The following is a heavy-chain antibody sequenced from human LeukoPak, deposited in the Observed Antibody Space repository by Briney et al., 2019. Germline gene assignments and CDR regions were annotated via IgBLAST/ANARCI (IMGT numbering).Heavy chain of an antibody. CDR1: GGSFSGYY. Sequence: SETLSLTCAVYGGSFSGYYWSWIRQPPGKGLEWIGEINHSGSTNYNPSLKSRVTISVDTSKNQFSLKLSPVTAADTAVYYCARTPSNVVVPAAIEDRGPNWFDPWGQGTLVTVSS. V-gene: IGHV4-34*01. CDR2: INHSGST. D-gene: IGHD2-2*01. CDR3: ARTPSNVVVPAAIEDRGPNWFDP. J-gene: IGHJ5*02.